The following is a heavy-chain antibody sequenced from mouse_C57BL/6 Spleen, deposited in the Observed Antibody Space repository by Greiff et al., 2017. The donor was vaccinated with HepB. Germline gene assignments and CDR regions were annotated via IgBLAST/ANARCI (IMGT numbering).Heavy chain of an antibody. D-gene: IGHD2-4*01. CDR2: IWSGGST. J-gene: IGHJ4*01. CDR1: GFSLTSYG. CDR3: ATYDYDGGYYAMDY. V-gene: IGHV2-2*01. Sequence: VKLVESGPGLVQPSQSLSITCTVSGFSLTSYGVHWVRQSPGKGLEWLGVIWSGGSTDYNAAFISRLSISKDNSKSQVFFKMNSLQADDSAIYYCATYDYDGGYYAMDYWGQGTSVTVSS.